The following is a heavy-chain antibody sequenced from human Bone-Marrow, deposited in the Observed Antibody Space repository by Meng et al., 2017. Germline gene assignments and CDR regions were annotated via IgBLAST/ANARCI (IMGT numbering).Heavy chain of an antibody. J-gene: IGHJ5*02. V-gene: IGHV3-11*01. CDR1: GFTFNDYY. CDR3: ARGTEYGAYNWFDP. D-gene: IGHD4-17*01. Sequence: VQVVESGGGLVKPGGSLRLSCAASGFTFNDYYMSWIRQAPGKGLEWVSYISRSESAIYYADSVKGRFTISRDNAKNSLFLQMNSLRAEDTAVYYCARGTEYGAYNWFDPWGQGTLVTVSS. CDR2: ISRSESAI.